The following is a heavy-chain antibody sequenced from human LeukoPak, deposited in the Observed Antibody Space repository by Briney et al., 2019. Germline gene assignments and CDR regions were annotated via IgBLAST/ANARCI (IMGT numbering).Heavy chain of an antibody. CDR3: ARGGEDPSLFDY. Sequence: GASVKVSCKASGYTFTGYYMHWVRQAPGQGLEWMGWINPSSGGTNYAQKFQGRVTMTRDTSISTAYMELSRLRSDDTAVYYCARGGEDPSLFDYWGQGTLVTVSS. J-gene: IGHJ4*02. D-gene: IGHD3-16*01. CDR2: INPSSGGT. CDR1: GYTFTGYY. V-gene: IGHV1-2*02.